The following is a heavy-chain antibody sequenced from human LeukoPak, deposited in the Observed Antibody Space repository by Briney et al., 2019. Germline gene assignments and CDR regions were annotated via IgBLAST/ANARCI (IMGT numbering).Heavy chain of an antibody. D-gene: IGHD3-22*01. CDR1: GFTFSTYS. CDR3: ARDWLSYYYDTRAY. J-gene: IGHJ4*02. V-gene: IGHV3-48*04. CDR2: ISSSSSTI. Sequence: GGSLRLSCAASGFTFSTYSMNWVRQAPGKELEWVSYISSSSSTIYYADSVKGRFTISRDNAKNSLYLQMNSLRAEDTAVYYCARDWLSYYYDTRAYWGQGTLVTVSS.